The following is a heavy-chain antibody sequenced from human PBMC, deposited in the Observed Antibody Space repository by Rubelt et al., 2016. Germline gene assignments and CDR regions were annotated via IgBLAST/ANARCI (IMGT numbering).Heavy chain of an antibody. CDR2: INEDGSEK. D-gene: IGHD3-22*01. J-gene: IGHJ4*02. Sequence: GSGGALVQPGGSLRLSCVASGDTFSKYWMAWVRQAPGKGPEWVANINEDGSEKYYVDSVKGRFTISRDNAQNSLYLQMFSLRAEDTAVYYCATRRSDYYDSSALDYWGQGTLVTVSS. V-gene: IGHV3-7*02. CDR1: GDTFSKYW. CDR3: ATRRSDYYDSSALDY.